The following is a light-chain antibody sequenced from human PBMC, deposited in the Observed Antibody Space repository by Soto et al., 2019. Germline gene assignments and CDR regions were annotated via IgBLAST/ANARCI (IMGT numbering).Light chain of an antibody. Sequence: QSALTQPASVSGSPGQSITISCTGTSSDVGGYNYVSWYQQHPGKAPKLMIYEVSNRPSGVSNRFSGSKSGNTASLTISGLQAEDEADYYCCSFAGGATFVFGGGTKVTVL. V-gene: IGLV2-14*01. CDR3: CSFAGGATFV. J-gene: IGLJ2*01. CDR1: SSDVGGYNY. CDR2: EVS.